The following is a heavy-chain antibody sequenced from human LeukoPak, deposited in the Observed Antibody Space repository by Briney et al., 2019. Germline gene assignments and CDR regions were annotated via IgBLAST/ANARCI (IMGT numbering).Heavy chain of an antibody. J-gene: IGHJ4*02. D-gene: IGHD3-22*01. Sequence: PSETLSLTCAVYGGSFSGYYWSWLRQPPGKGLEWVSVIYSGGSTYYAGSVKGRFTISRDNSKNTLYLQMNSLRAEDTAVYYCARDRFYDSSGYYILWGQGTLVTVS. CDR2: IYSGGST. CDR1: GGSFSGYY. V-gene: IGHV3-53*01. CDR3: ARDRFYDSSGYYIL.